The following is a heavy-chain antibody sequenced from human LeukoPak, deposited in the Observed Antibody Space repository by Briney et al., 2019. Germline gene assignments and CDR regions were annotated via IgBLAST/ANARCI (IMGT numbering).Heavy chain of an antibody. V-gene: IGHV3-64D*08. J-gene: IGHJ4*02. CDR3: VRDLT. CDR2: ISTNGGST. Sequence: GGSLRLSCSASGFTFSTSALHWVRQAPGKGLEHVSSISTNGGSTYYADSVKGRFTISRDNSRNTLFLQMSSLRAEDTAVYYCVRDLTWGQGTLVTVSS. D-gene: IGHD4/OR15-4a*01. CDR1: GFTFSTSA.